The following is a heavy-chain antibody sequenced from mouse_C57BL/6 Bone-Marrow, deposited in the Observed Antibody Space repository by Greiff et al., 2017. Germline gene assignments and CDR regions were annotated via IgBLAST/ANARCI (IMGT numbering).Heavy chain of an antibody. CDR1: GFTFSDYY. CDR2: ISNGGGST. Sequence: EVQLQESGGGLVQPGGSLKLSCAASGFTFSDYYMYWVRQTPEKRLEWVAYISNGGGSTYYPDTVKGRFTISRDNAKNTLYLQMSRLKSEDTAMYYCARRPTTVVADYYAMDYWGQGTSVTVSS. V-gene: IGHV5-12*01. D-gene: IGHD1-1*01. J-gene: IGHJ4*01. CDR3: ARRPTTVVADYYAMDY.